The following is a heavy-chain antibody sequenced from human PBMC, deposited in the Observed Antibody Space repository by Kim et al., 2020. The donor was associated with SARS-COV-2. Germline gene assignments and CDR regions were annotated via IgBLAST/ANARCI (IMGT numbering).Heavy chain of an antibody. J-gene: IGHJ3*02. Sequence: SETLSLTCTVSGGSISSYYWSWIRQPPGKGLEWIGYIYYSGSTNYNPSLKSRVTITVDTSKNQFSLKLSSVTAADTAVYYCARHLEGWLQSGGAFDIWGQGTMVTVSS. CDR1: GGSISSYY. CDR2: IYYSGST. D-gene: IGHD5-12*01. V-gene: IGHV4-59*08. CDR3: ARHLEGWLQSGGAFDI.